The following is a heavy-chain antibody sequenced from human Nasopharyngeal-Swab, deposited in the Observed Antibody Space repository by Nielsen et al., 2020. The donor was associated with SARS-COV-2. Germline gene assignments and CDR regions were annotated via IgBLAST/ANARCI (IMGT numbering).Heavy chain of an antibody. Sequence: GESLKISCAASGFTFSSYEMNWVRQAPGKGLEWVSYISSSGSTIYYADSVKGRFTISRDNAKNSLYLQMNSLRAEDTAVYYCARGWGYSSSSPNRFDPWGQGTLVTVSS. CDR3: ARGWGYSSSSPNRFDP. CDR2: ISSSGSTI. D-gene: IGHD6-6*01. V-gene: IGHV3-48*03. CDR1: GFTFSSYE. J-gene: IGHJ5*02.